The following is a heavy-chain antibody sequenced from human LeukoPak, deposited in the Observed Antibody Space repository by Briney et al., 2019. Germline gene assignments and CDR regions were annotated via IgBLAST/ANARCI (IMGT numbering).Heavy chain of an antibody. CDR3: ARCPVLFEGHYGMDV. CDR2: IYPGDSDT. CDR1: GYSFTSYW. J-gene: IGHJ6*02. Sequence: GESLKISWKGSGYSFTSYWIGWVRQMPGKGLEWMGIIYPGDSDTRYSPSFQGQVTISADKSISTAYLQWSSLKASDTAMYYCARCPVLFEGHYGMDVWGQGTMVTVSS. V-gene: IGHV5-51*01. D-gene: IGHD2-21*01.